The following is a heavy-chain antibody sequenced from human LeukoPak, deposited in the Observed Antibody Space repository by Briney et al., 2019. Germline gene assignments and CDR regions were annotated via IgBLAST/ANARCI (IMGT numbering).Heavy chain of an antibody. D-gene: IGHD6-19*01. CDR3: ASAGGSVGLYGTIDS. CDR1: GGAISSGRYY. J-gene: IGHJ4*02. V-gene: IGHV4-61*09. Sequence: PSQTLPLTRTVSGGAISSGRYYWTWIRQPAGKGLEWIGHLYTSGTTSYNPSLQSRVTISADTSKHQFSLTLPSVTAADTAVYYCASAGGSVGLYGTIDSWGQGTLVTVSS. CDR2: LYTSGTT.